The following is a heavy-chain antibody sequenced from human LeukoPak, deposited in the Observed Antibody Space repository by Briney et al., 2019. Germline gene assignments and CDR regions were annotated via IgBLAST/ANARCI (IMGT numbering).Heavy chain of an antibody. D-gene: IGHD3-10*01. CDR1: GGTFISYA. CDR2: IIPIFGTA. V-gene: IGHV1-69*01. CDR3: AREKGKWFGELRYYYYGMDV. J-gene: IGHJ6*02. Sequence: GSSVKVSCKASGGTFISYAISWVRQAPGQGLEWMGGIIPIFGTANYAQKFQGRVTITADESTSTAYMELSSLRSEDTAVYYCAREKGKWFGELRYYYYGMDVWGQGTTVTVSS.